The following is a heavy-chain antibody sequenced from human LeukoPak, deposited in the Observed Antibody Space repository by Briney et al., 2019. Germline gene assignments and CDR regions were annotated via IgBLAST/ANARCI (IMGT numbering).Heavy chain of an antibody. CDR3: ARPTYYYGSGRLSGFDY. CDR1: GYTLTELS. CDR2: FDPEDGET. J-gene: IGHJ4*02. Sequence: ASVKVSCKVSGYTLTELSMHWVRQAPGKGLEWMGGFDPEDGETIYAQKFQGRVTMTTDTSTSTAYMELRSLRSDDTAVYYCARPTYYYGSGRLSGFDYWGQGTLVTVSS. D-gene: IGHD3-10*01. V-gene: IGHV1-24*01.